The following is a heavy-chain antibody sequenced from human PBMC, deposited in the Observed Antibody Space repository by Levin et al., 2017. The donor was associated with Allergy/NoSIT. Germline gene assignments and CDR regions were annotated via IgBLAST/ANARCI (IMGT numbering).Heavy chain of an antibody. CDR3: ARISYDFWSAEVGSAFDI. CDR2: IDPSDSYT. V-gene: IGHV5-10-1*01. CDR1: GYSFTSYW. D-gene: IGHD3-3*01. Sequence: GESLKISCKGSGYSFTSYWISWVRQMPGKGLEWMGRIDPSDSYTNYSPSFQGHVTISADKSISTAYLQWSSLKASDTAMYYCARISYDFWSAEVGSAFDIWGQGTMVTVSS. J-gene: IGHJ3*02.